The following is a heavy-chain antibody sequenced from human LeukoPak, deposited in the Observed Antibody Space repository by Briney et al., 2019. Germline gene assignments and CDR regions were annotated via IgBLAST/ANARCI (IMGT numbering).Heavy chain of an antibody. J-gene: IGHJ4*02. CDR2: ISAYNGNT. V-gene: IGHV1-18*04. CDR3: ASTFDDQLPSPGGY. Sequence: ASVKLSCKASGYTFTSYGMSWVRQAPGQGLEWMGWISAYNGNTNYAQKLQGRVTMTTDTSTSAAYMELRSLRSDDTAVYYCASTFDDQLPSPGGYWGQGTLVTVSS. CDR1: GYTFTSYG. D-gene: IGHD2-2*01.